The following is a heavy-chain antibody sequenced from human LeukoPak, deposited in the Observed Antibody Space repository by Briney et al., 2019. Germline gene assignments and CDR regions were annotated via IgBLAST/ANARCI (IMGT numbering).Heavy chain of an antibody. CDR1: GFTFNNYA. J-gene: IGHJ5*02. CDR3: TRGYWFAP. Sequence: GGSLRLSCAASGFTFNNYAMSWVRQAPGKGLEWVGRIKSKTDGGTTDYAALVKGRFTISRDDSKNTLYLQMNSLKTDDTAVYYCTRGYWFAPWGQGTLVTVSS. D-gene: IGHD3-10*01. V-gene: IGHV3-15*01. CDR2: IKSKTDGGTT.